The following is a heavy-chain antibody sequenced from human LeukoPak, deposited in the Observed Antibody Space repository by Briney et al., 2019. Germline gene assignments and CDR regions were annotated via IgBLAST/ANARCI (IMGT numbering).Heavy chain of an antibody. J-gene: IGHJ4*02. CDR1: GYTFTSYA. Sequence: GASVNVSCKASGYTFTSYAMHWVRPAPGQRLEWMGWINAGNGNTKYSQKFQGRVTITRDTSASTAYMELSSLRSEDTAVYYCARVGSDCSGGSCFDYWGQRTLVTVSS. V-gene: IGHV1-3*01. D-gene: IGHD2-15*01. CDR3: ARVGSDCSGGSCFDY. CDR2: INAGNGNT.